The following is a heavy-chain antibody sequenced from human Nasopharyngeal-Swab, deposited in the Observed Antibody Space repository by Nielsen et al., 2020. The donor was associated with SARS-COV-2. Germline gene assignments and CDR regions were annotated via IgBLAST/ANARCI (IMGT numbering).Heavy chain of an antibody. Sequence: ASVKVSCKVSGYTLTELSMHWVRQAPGKGLEWMGGFDPEDGETIYAQKFQGRVTMTADTSTDTAYMELSSLRSEDTAVYYCASGFRLAYCGGDCYWSYYYGMDVWGQGTTVTVSS. J-gene: IGHJ6*02. CDR2: FDPEDGET. CDR1: GYTLTELS. D-gene: IGHD2-21*02. CDR3: ASGFRLAYCGGDCYWSYYYGMDV. V-gene: IGHV1-24*01.